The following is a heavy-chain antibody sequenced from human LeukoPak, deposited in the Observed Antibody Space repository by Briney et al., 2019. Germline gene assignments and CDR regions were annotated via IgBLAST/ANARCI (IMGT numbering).Heavy chain of an antibody. J-gene: IGHJ3*02. CDR2: ISYDGSNK. V-gene: IGHV3-30*04. Sequence: PGGSLRLSCAASGFTFSSYAMHWVRQAPGKGLEWVAVISYDGSNKYYADSVKGRFTISRDNSKNPLYLEMNSLRAEDTAVYYCAKSRLSGINDAFDIWGQGTVVTVSS. CDR3: AKSRLSGINDAFDI. D-gene: IGHD3-3*01. CDR1: GFTFSSYA.